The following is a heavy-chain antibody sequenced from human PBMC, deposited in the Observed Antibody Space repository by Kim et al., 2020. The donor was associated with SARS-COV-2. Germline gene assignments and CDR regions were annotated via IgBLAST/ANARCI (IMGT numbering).Heavy chain of an antibody. CDR2: ISGTGGGT. V-gene: IGHV3-23*01. J-gene: IGHJ6*02. CDR3: AKDRLSRFYYYNGLDV. D-gene: IGHD2-15*01. Sequence: GGSLRLSCTASGFTFSNYAMNWVRQAPGKGLEWVSRISGTGGGTFYADSVKGRFTISRDNSKNTLHLQMNSLRVEDTAVYHCAKDRLSRFYYYNGLDVWGQGTTVTVS. CDR1: GFTFSNYA.